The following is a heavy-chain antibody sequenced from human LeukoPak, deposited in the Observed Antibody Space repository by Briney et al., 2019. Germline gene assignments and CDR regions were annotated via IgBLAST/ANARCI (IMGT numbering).Heavy chain of an antibody. D-gene: IGHD3-22*01. J-gene: IGHJ4*02. CDR2: ISHSGTT. V-gene: IGHV4-34*01. Sequence: SETLSLTCAVYGGSFTDYYWSWIRQFPGKGLEWIGEISHSGTTNYNPSLKSRVTISLDTSKSQFSLMLSSVTAADTAVYYCARGKYDSGGYYLDYWGQGTLVTVSS. CDR1: GGSFTDYY. CDR3: ARGKYDSGGYYLDY.